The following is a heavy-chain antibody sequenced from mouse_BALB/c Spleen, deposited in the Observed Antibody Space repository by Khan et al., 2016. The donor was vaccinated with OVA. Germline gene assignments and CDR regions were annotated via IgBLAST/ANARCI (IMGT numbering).Heavy chain of an antibody. CDR3: AKWGTGYYAMDY. CDR1: GFSLASYG. Sequence: QVQLKESGPGLVAPSQSLSITCTVSGFSLASYGVNWVRQPPGKGLEWLGVIWGDGSTNYHSALRSRLSINKENSKSQVFLKLNSLHTDDTATYYCAKWGTGYYAMDYWGQGTSVTVSS. J-gene: IGHJ4*01. D-gene: IGHD4-1*01. CDR2: IWGDGST. V-gene: IGHV2-3*01.